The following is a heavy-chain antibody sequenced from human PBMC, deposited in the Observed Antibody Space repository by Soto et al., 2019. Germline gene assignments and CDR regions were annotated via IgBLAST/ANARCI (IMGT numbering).Heavy chain of an antibody. V-gene: IGHV1-69*13. CDR3: ARAYYYDSSGYGAFDI. Sequence: SVKVSCKASGGTFSSYAIRWVRQAPGQGLEWMGGIIPIFGTANYAQKFQGRVTITADESTSTAYMELSSLRSEDTAVYYCARAYYYDSSGYGAFDIWGQGTMVTVSS. D-gene: IGHD3-22*01. J-gene: IGHJ3*02. CDR1: GGTFSSYA. CDR2: IIPIFGTA.